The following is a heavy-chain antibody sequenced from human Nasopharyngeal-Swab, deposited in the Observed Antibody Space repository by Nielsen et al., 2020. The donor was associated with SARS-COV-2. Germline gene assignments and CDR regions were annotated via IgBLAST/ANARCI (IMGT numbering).Heavy chain of an antibody. CDR1: GFIFSGSD. V-gene: IGHV3-73*01. CDR2: IGDKDHNYAT. Sequence: GESLKISCAASGFIFSGSDMHWVRQASGKGLEWVGRIGDKDHNYATTYGAAVKGRFTISRDDSKNTAFLQMDSLKTEDTALYYCTTDYYFDYWCQGTLVTVSS. J-gene: IGHJ4*02. CDR3: TTDYYFDY.